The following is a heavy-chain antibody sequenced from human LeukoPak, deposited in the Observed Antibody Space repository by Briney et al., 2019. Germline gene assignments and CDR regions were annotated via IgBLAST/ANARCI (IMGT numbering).Heavy chain of an antibody. D-gene: IGHD3-22*01. CDR3: ARDGFHYDSSPNDY. V-gene: IGHV3-66*01. J-gene: IGHJ4*02. CDR1: GFTVSNNY. CDR2: IYSVGST. Sequence: GGSLRLSCAASGFTVSNNYMGWVRQAPAKGLEWVSVIYSVGSTYYADSVRGRFTISRDNSKNTLYLQMNSLRVEDTAVYYCARDGFHYDSSPNDYWGQGTLVTVSS.